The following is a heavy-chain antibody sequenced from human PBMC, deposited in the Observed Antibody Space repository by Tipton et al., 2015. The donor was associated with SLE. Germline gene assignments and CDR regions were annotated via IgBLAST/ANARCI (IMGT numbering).Heavy chain of an antibody. CDR1: GGSISSYY. CDR2: MYNSGST. CDR3: ARGGGDLNYYYYYMDV. J-gene: IGHJ6*03. Sequence: TLSLTCTVSGGSISSYYWSWIRQAPGKGLEYIGYMYNSGSTNYNPSLKSRVTISGDASNNQFSLKLSSVTAADTAVYYCARGGGDLNYYYYYMDVWGKGTTVTVSS. V-gene: IGHV4-59*01. D-gene: IGHD4-17*01.